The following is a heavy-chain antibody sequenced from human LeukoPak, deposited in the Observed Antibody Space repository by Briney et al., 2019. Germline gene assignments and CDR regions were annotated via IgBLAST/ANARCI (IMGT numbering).Heavy chain of an antibody. V-gene: IGHV1-2*02. CDR3: ARDRGYCSSTSCYFGSYYYYMDV. J-gene: IGHJ6*03. Sequence: ASVKVSCKASGYTFTGYYMHWVRQAPGQGLEWMGWINPNSGGTNYAQKFQGRVTMTRDTSISTAYMELGRLRSDDTAVYYCARDRGYCSSTSCYFGSYYYYMDVWGKGTTVTVSS. D-gene: IGHD2-2*01. CDR1: GYTFTGYY. CDR2: INPNSGGT.